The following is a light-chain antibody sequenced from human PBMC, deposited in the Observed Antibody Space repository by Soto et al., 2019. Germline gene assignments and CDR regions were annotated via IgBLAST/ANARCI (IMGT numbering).Light chain of an antibody. Sequence: DIQTTLSPSTLSASVGDRVSVTCRPSQGIGRSLAWYQQKTGKAPKLLIYDASSLESRVPSRFSGSGSGTEFTLTISSLQPDDFATYYCQQYNSYSPWTFGQGTKVDIK. CDR2: DAS. CDR3: QQYNSYSPWT. CDR1: QGIGRS. J-gene: IGKJ1*01. V-gene: IGKV1-5*01.